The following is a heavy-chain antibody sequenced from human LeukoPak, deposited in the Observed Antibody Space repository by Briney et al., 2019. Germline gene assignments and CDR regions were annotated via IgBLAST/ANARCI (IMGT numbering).Heavy chain of an antibody. CDR2: FSFNGEST. CDR1: GFTFSSYA. Sequence: GGSLRLSCAASGFTFSSYAMTWVRQAPGKGLEWVSSFSFNGESTYYADSAKGRFTISRDNSKNTLYLQMNSLRAEDTAVYYCARSRRIRGVIAYFDYWGQGTLVTVSS. CDR3: ARSRRIRGVIAYFDY. D-gene: IGHD3-10*01. J-gene: IGHJ4*02. V-gene: IGHV3-23*01.